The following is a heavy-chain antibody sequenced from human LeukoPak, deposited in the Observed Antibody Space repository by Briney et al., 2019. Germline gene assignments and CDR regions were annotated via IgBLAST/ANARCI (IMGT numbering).Heavy chain of an antibody. Sequence: PGGSLRLSCAASGFTFSSYWMHWVRQAPGKGLVWVSRIKGDGSISYADSVKGRFTISRDNAKNTLYLQMNSLRAEDTAVYYCARARDGYNYRYFDYWGQGSLVTVSS. J-gene: IGHJ4*02. V-gene: IGHV3-74*01. D-gene: IGHD5-24*01. CDR2: IKGDGSI. CDR1: GFTFSSYW. CDR3: ARARDGYNYRYFDY.